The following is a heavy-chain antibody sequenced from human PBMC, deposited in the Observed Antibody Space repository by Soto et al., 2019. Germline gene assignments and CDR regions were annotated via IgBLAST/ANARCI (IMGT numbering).Heavy chain of an antibody. J-gene: IGHJ3*02. D-gene: IGHD2-21*02. CDR1: GYSFTSYW. CDR3: ARLGDGDCGGDCYVAFDI. V-gene: IGHV5-51*01. Sequence: GESLKISCKGSGYSFTSYWIGWVRQMPGKGLEWMGIIYPGDSDTRYSPSFQGQVTISADKSISTAYLQWSSLKASDTAIYYCARLGDGDCGGDCYVAFDIWGQGTMVTVSS. CDR2: IYPGDSDT.